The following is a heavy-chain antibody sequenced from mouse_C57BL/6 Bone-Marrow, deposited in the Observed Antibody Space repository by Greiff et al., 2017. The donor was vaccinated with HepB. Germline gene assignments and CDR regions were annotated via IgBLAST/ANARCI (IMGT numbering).Heavy chain of an antibody. CDR1: GYTFTSYG. D-gene: IGHD2-5*01. J-gene: IGHJ3*01. CDR3: ARRPSYSSNAH. V-gene: IGHV1-81*01. Sequence: VQLQQSGAELARPGASVKLSCKASGYTFTSYGISWVKQRTGQGLEWIGEIYPRSGNTYYNEKFKGKATLTADKSSSTAYMELRSLTSEDSAVSFCARRPSYSSNAHWGQGTLVTVSA. CDR2: IYPRSGNT.